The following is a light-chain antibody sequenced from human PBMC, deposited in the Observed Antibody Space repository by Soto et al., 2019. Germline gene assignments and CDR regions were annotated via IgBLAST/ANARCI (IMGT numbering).Light chain of an antibody. CDR1: QSMSGW. CDR2: DAS. Sequence: DIQMTQSPSTLSASVGDRVTITCRAGQSMSGWLAWYQQKPGKAPKLLIYDASNLESGVPSRISGSGSGTDFTLTISSLQPEDFATYYCQQANSFPITFGQGTRLEIK. CDR3: QQANSFPIT. V-gene: IGKV1-5*01. J-gene: IGKJ5*01.